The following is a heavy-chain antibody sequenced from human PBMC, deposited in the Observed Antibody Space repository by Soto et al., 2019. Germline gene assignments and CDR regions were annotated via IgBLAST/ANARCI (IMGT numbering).Heavy chain of an antibody. Sequence: PGGSLRLSCAASGFTFDHYAMNWVRLAPGKGLEWVSGISWNSGSIGYADSVKGRFTISRDNANNSVYLHMNSLRAEDTALYYCAKDVRIFEAAGRGCPWFDPGGQGTLVTVSS. CDR1: GFTFDHYA. D-gene: IGHD6-13*01. V-gene: IGHV3-9*01. CDR2: ISWNSGSI. CDR3: AKDVRIFEAAGRGCPWFDP. J-gene: IGHJ5*02.